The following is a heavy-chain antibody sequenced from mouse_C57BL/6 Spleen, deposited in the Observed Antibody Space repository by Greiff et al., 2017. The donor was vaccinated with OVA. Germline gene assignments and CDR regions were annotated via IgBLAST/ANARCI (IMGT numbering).Heavy chain of an antibody. J-gene: IGHJ4*01. CDR2: IDPETGGT. CDR3: TRKGYYGNYYAMDY. Sequence: QVQLKESGAELVRPGASVTLSCKASGYTFTDYEMHWVKQTPVHGLEWIGAIDPETGGTAYNQKFKGKAILTADKSSSTAYMELRSLTSEDSAVYYCTRKGYYGNYYAMDYWGQGTSVTVSS. V-gene: IGHV1-15*01. D-gene: IGHD2-1*01. CDR1: GYTFTDYE.